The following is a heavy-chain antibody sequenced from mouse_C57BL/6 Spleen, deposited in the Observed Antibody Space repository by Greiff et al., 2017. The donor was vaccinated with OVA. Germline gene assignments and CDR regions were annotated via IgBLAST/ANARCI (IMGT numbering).Heavy chain of an antibody. D-gene: IGHD1-1*01. V-gene: IGHV5-6*01. CDR3: ARGYYGSSPDWYFDV. Sequence: EVQLQESGGDLVKPGGSLKLSCAASGFTFSSYGMSWVRQTPDKRLEWVATISSGGSYTYYPDSVKGRFTISRDNAKNTLYLQMSSLKSEDTAMYYCARGYYGSSPDWYFDVWGTGTTVTVSS. CDR1: GFTFSSYG. CDR2: ISSGGSYT. J-gene: IGHJ1*03.